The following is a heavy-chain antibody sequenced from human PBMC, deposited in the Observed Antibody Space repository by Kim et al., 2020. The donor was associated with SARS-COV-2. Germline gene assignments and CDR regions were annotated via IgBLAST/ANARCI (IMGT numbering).Heavy chain of an antibody. CDR1: GGSISSGGYY. V-gene: IGHV4-31*03. Sequence: SETLSLTCTVSGGSISSGGYYWSWIRQHPGKGLEWIGYTYYSGSTYYNPSLKSRVTISVDTSKNQFSLKLSSVTAADTAVYYCAREKQSIAAAGTVAFDIWGQGTMVTVSS. J-gene: IGHJ3*02. CDR2: TYYSGST. D-gene: IGHD6-13*01. CDR3: AREKQSIAAAGTVAFDI.